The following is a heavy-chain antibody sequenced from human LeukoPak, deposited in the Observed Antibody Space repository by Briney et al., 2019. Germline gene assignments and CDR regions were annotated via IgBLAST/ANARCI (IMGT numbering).Heavy chain of an antibody. V-gene: IGHV1-2*02. Sequence: ASVKVSCKTSGYTFTNYYLHWVRQAPGQGLEWMGWINPNSGDTTYAQKFQGRVTMTRDTSISTAYMELSRLRSDDTAVYYCARYPPGYGDFSLWYLELWGRGTLVTVSS. CDR3: ARYPPGYGDFSLWYLEL. CDR1: GYTFTNYY. J-gene: IGHJ2*01. CDR2: INPNSGDT. D-gene: IGHD4-17*01.